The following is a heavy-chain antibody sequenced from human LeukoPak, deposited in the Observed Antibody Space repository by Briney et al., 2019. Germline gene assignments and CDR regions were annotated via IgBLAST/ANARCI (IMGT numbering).Heavy chain of an antibody. J-gene: IGHJ5*02. V-gene: IGHV4-61*08. CDR1: GGSVSSPDSY. CDR2: VYYIGTT. D-gene: IGHD6-6*01. Sequence: SETLSLTCTVSGGSVSSPDSYWSWIRQPPGKGLEWIGNVYYIGTTSYNSSLKSRVTVLVDRSKNQFSLEVTSMTAADTAVYYCARNTSSSPWFDPWGQGTLVTVSS. CDR3: ARNTSSSPWFDP.